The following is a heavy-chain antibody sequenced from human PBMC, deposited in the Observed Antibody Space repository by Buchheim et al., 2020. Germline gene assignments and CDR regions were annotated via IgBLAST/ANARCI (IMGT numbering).Heavy chain of an antibody. CDR1: GYTFTGYY. V-gene: IGHV1-2*02. D-gene: IGHD3-3*01. CDR3: ARSAYYDFWSAKYYYYGMDV. J-gene: IGHJ6*02. Sequence: QVQLVQSGAEVKKPGASVKVSCKASGYTFTGYYMHWVRQAPGQGLEWMGWINPNSGGTNYAQKFQGRVTMTRDTSISPAYMELSRLRSDDTAVYYCARSAYYDFWSAKYYYYGMDVWGQGTT. CDR2: INPNSGGT.